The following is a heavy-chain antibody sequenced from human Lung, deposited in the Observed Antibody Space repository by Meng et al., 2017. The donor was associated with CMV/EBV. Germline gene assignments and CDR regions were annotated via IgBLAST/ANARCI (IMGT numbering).Heavy chain of an antibody. CDR3: ARIFPSDYYKYDMDV. CDR1: GASISINTYF. J-gene: IGHJ6*02. D-gene: IGHD3-3*01. CDR2: ISYGGST. V-gene: IGHV4-39*06. Sequence: SETLSLTXTVSGASISINTYFWDWIRQPPGKGLEWIGSISYGGSTYYNSSLKSRVRISLDTSKSQLTLKLSSVTAADTAVYYCARIFPSDYYKYDMDVWGQGTTVTVSS.